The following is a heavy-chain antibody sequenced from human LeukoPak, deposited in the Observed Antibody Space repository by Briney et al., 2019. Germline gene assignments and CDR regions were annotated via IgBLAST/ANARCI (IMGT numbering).Heavy chain of an antibody. CDR2: ISSSSSYI. V-gene: IGHV3-21*01. D-gene: IGHD2-2*01. CDR1: GFTFSSYS. J-gene: IGHJ4*02. Sequence: GGSLRLSYAASGFTFSSYSMNWVRQAPGEGLEWVSSISSSSSYIYYADSVKGRFTISRDNAKNSLYLQMNSLRAEDTAVYYCARDCSSTSCHDYWGQGTLVTVSS. CDR3: ARDCSSTSCHDY.